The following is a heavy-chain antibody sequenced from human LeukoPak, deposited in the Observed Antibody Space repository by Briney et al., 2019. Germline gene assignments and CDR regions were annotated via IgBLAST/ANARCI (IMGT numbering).Heavy chain of an antibody. V-gene: IGHV3-53*01. Sequence: GGSLRLSCAASGFTFSSYSMSWVRQAPGKGLEWVSDIYSGGSTYYAESVKGRFTISRDKSKNTLYLQMNSLRAEDTGVYYWARANYDILTGYFYYYYMDGWGKGTTVTVPS. CDR1: GFTFSSYS. CDR2: IYSGGST. CDR3: ARANYDILTGYFYYYYMDG. D-gene: IGHD3-9*01. J-gene: IGHJ6*03.